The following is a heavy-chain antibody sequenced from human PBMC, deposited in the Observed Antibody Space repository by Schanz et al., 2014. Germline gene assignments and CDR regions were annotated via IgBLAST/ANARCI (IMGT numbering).Heavy chain of an antibody. D-gene: IGHD3-10*01. CDR3: AKDLRVAYYGSTDAFDI. CDR1: GFPFSSHA. V-gene: IGHV3-23*04. Sequence: EAQLVESGGGLVEPGGSLRLSCAASGFPFSSHAMSWVRQAPGKGLEWVSAISGSVSSTYYADSVKGRFIISRDNSKNTLYLQMTSLRAEDTAVYYCAKDLRVAYYGSTDAFDIWGPGTMVTVSS. CDR2: ISGSVSST. J-gene: IGHJ3*02.